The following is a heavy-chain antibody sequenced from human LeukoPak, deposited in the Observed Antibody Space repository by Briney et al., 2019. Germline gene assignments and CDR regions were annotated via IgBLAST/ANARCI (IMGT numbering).Heavy chain of an antibody. CDR1: GFTVSSNY. Sequence: GGSLRLSCAASGFTVSSNYMSWVREAPGKGLEWVSAISGSGGSTYYADSVKGRFTISRDNSKNTLYLQMNSLRAEDTAVYYCAKDLAYCGGDCYLGYFDYWGQGTLVTVSS. CDR3: AKDLAYCGGDCYLGYFDY. V-gene: IGHV3-23*01. J-gene: IGHJ4*02. D-gene: IGHD2-21*02. CDR2: ISGSGGST.